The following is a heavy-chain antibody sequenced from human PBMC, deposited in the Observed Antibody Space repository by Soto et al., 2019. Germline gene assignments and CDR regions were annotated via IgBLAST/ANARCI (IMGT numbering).Heavy chain of an antibody. CDR3: ARGVDSWSGYLF. CDR2: IYYSGST. V-gene: IGHV4-61*01. J-gene: IGHJ4*02. D-gene: IGHD3-3*01. Sequence: SRTLNGTFSGGGVSYGSDYWSWIRKTPGKGLEWIGYIYYSGSTNYNPSLKSRVSLSVDTSTKQFSLRLTSVTAADRGVYYCARGVDSWSGYLFWGQGTQVTV. CDR1: GGGVSYGSDY.